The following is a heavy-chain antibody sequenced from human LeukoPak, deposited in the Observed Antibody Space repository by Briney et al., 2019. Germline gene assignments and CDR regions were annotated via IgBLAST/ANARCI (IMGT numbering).Heavy chain of an antibody. V-gene: IGHV3-30*18. CDR3: AKDFSMGAAWDY. D-gene: IGHD1-26*01. Sequence: GGSLRLSCTASGFTFSTYGMHWVRQAPGKGLEWVTLISYDGSTKYYSDSVKGRFTLSRDNSKNTLYLQMNSLRAEDTAVYYCAKDFSMGAAWDYWGQGTLVTVSS. J-gene: IGHJ4*02. CDR2: ISYDGSTK. CDR1: GFTFSTYG.